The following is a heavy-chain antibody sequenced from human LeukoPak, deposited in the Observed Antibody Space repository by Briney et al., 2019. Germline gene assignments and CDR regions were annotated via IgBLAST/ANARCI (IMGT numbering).Heavy chain of an antibody. V-gene: IGHV3-48*03. D-gene: IGHD3-10*02. CDR1: GFPFSSYE. J-gene: IGHJ6*04. CDR3: AELGITMIGGV. Sequence: SGGSLSLSCAASGFPFSSYEMNWVRQAPGKGLEWVSYIISSGSTIYYADSVKGRFTISRGNAKNSLYLQMNSLRAEDTAVYYCAELGITMIGGVWGKGTTVTISS. CDR2: IISSGSTI.